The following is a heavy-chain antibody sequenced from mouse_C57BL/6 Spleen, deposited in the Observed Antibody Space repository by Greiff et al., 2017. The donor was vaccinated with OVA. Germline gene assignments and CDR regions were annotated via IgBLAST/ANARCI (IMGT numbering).Heavy chain of an antibody. CDR1: GYTFTDYN. Sequence: EVQGVESGPELVKPGASVKMSCKASGYTFTDYNMHWVKQSHGKSLEWIGYINPNNGGTSYNQKFKGKATLTVNKSSSTAYMELRSLTSEDSAVYYCARQAYSNLFAYWGQGTLVTVSA. CDR3: ARQAYSNLFAY. D-gene: IGHD2-5*01. CDR2: INPNNGGT. J-gene: IGHJ3*01. V-gene: IGHV1-22*01.